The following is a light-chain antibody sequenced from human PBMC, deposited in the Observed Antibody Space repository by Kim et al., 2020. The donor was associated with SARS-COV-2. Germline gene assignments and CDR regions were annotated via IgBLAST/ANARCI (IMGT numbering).Light chain of an antibody. V-gene: IGKV1-5*01. CDR3: QQYHSYPVT. J-gene: IGKJ4*01. Sequence: DIQMTQSPSTLSASVGDRVTITCRASQSISNWLAWYQQKPGKAPKFLIYDASNLESGVPSRFSGSGSGTEFTLTISSLQPDDFATYYCQQYHSYPVTFGGGTKLEI. CDR1: QSISNW. CDR2: DAS.